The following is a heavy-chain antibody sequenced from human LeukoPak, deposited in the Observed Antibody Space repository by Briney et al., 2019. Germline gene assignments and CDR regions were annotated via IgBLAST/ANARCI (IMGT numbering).Heavy chain of an antibody. V-gene: IGHV3-74*01. CDR1: GFTFSTYW. Sequence: GSLRLSCAASGFTFSTYWMHWVRQAPGKGLVWVSRIKSDGGTNYADSVKGRFTISRDNAKKTVSLQMNSLRPEDTGVYYCARAPSEIGGYFPEYFRHWGQGPLVTVSS. CDR3: ARAPSEIGGYFPEYFRH. CDR2: IKSDGGT. D-gene: IGHD3-22*01. J-gene: IGHJ1*01.